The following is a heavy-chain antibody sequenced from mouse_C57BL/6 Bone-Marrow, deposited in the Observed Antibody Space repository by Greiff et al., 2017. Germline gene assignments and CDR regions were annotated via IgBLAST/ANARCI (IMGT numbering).Heavy chain of an antibody. Sequence: VQLKESGAELVRPGASVTLSCKASGYTFTDYEMHWVKQTPVHGLEWIGAIGPETGGTAYNQKFKGKAILTADTSSSTAYMELRSLTSEDSALYYCTRWDTTEVESFDYWGQGTTLTVSS. D-gene: IGHD1-1*01. CDR1: GYTFTDYE. CDR3: TRWDTTEVESFDY. J-gene: IGHJ2*01. CDR2: IGPETGGT. V-gene: IGHV1-15*01.